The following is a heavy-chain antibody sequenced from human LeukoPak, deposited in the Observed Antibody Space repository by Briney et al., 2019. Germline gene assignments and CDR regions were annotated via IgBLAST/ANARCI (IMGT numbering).Heavy chain of an antibody. CDR1: GAPTASVDTN. D-gene: IGHD3-10*01. CDR2: IYYGGST. CDR3: ARGGLYYYGSGSAPGVFDY. V-gene: IGHV4-30-4*01. Sequence: PSETLSLTCTVSGAPTASVDTNWVGSPNPPGRGLEGFGKIYYGGSTYYNPSLKGRVTISVDTSKNQFSLKLSSVTAADTAVYYCARGGLYYYGSGSAPGVFDYWGQGTLVTVSS. J-gene: IGHJ4*02.